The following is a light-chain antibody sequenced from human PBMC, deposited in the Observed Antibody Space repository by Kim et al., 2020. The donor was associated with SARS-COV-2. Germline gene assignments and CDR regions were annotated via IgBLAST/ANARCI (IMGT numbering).Light chain of an antibody. Sequence: LSPWASATLTCRASQSVSSYLAWYQQKPGQAPRLLIYDASNRATGIPARFSGSGSGTDFTLTISSLEPEDFAVYYCQQRSNWPPYTFGQGTKLEIK. J-gene: IGKJ2*01. V-gene: IGKV3-11*01. CDR2: DAS. CDR1: QSVSSY. CDR3: QQRSNWPPYT.